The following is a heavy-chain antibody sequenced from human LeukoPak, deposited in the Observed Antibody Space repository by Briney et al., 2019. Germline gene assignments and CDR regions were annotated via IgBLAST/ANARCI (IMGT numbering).Heavy chain of an antibody. V-gene: IGHV1-18*01. J-gene: IGHJ4*02. CDR2: ISAYNGNT. CDR3: ARVLPNRPAATDY. Sequence: ASVKVSCKASGYTFTSYGISWVRQPPGQGLKWLGWISAYNGNTNYAQKLQGRVTMTTDTSTSTAYMELRSLRSDDTAVYYCARVLPNRPAATDYWGQGTLVTVSS. D-gene: IGHD2-2*01. CDR1: GYTFTSYG.